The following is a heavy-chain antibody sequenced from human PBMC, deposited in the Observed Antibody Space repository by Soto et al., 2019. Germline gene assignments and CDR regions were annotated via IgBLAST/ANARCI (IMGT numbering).Heavy chain of an antibody. D-gene: IGHD1-1*01. J-gene: IGHJ6*02. Sequence: SETLSLTCTVSGGSISSYNWNWIRQPPGKGLGWIGYIYYSGSTNYNPSLKSRITISVDTSRNQFFLTLSSMTAADTAVYYCARVRWNDHYDYGIDVWGQGTTVTVSS. V-gene: IGHV4-59*08. CDR2: IYYSGST. CDR3: ARVRWNDHYDYGIDV. CDR1: GGSISSYN.